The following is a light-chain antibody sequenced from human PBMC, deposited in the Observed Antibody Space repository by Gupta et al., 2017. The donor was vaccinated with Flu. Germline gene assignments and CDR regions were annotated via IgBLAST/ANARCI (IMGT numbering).Light chain of an antibody. V-gene: IGKV3-20*01. CDR2: GAS. J-gene: IGKJ1*01. CDR1: QSVSSTY. CDR3: QQEGSTPRT. Sequence: GTLSLSPGERATLSCRASQSVSSTYLAWYQQKSVQAPRLLIYGASNSASGTPDRFSGSGSGTDFTLTISGLEPEDIAVYYCQQEGSTPRTFGQGTKVEIK.